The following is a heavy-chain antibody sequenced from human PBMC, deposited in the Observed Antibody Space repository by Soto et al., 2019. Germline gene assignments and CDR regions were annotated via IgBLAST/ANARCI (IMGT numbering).Heavy chain of an antibody. J-gene: IGHJ5*02. Sequence: QVQLQESGPGLVKPSQTLSLTSTVSGGSISSGGYYWSWIRQHPGKGLEWIGYIYYSGSTYYSPYLKSRITISVDTSKNQFSLKLSSVTAEDTAVYYCARSSPVVTAPWGQGTMVTVSS. CDR2: IYYSGST. CDR3: ARSSPVVTAP. V-gene: IGHV4-31*03. D-gene: IGHD2-21*02. CDR1: GGSISSGGYY.